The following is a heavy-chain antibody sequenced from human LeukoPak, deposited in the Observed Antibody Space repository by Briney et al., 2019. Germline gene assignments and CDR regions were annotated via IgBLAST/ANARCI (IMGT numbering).Heavy chain of an antibody. V-gene: IGHV1-2*06. D-gene: IGHD3-10*02. CDR2: INPNSGGT. CDR3: ARGPVEAVFGVSTED. CDR1: GYTFTGYY. J-gene: IGHJ6*02. Sequence: ASVKVSFKASGYTFTGYYMHWVRQAPGQGLEWMGRINPNSGGTNYAQKFQGRVSMTRDTSISTAYMELSSLRSEDTAVYYCARGPVEAVFGVSTEDWGQGTTVTVSS.